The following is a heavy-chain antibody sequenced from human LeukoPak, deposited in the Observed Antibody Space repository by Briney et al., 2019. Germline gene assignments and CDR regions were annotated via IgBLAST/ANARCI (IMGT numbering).Heavy chain of an antibody. CDR3: ARDRVVPAATLEYYFDY. D-gene: IGHD2-2*01. J-gene: IGHJ4*02. V-gene: IGHV1-18*01. Sequence: GASVTVSCKASGYTFTSYGISWVRQAPGQGLEWMGWISAYNGNTNYAQKLQGRVTMTTDTSTSTAYMELRSLRSDDTAVYYCARDRVVPAATLEYYFDYWGQGTLVTVSS. CDR1: GYTFTSYG. CDR2: ISAYNGNT.